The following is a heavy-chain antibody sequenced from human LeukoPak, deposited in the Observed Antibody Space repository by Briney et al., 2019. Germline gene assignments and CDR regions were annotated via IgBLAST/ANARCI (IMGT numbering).Heavy chain of an antibody. J-gene: IGHJ4*02. D-gene: IGHD6-19*01. CDR3: AKTTAGYSSGRYPGWPVD. CDR1: GFTFRSYA. CDR2: ISGSGGST. V-gene: IGHV3-23*01. Sequence: PGGSLRLSCAASGFTFRSYAMYRVRQAPGKGLECVSGISGSGGSTFYADCVKGRFNISRDNSENTVYLQMNSLRADDTAVYYCAKTTAGYSSGRYPGWPVDWGQGTLVTVSS.